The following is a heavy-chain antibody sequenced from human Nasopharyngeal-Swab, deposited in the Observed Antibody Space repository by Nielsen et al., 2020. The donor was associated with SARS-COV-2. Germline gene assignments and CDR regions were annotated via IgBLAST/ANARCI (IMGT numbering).Heavy chain of an antibody. J-gene: IGHJ4*02. Sequence: ASVKVSCKASGYTFTSYAMNWVRQAPGQGLEWVGWINTNTGNPTYAQGFTGRFVFSLDTSVSTAYLQISSLKAEDTAVYYCARVRIVGATAFFDYWGQGTLVTVSS. CDR2: INTNTGNP. CDR3: ARVRIVGATAFFDY. D-gene: IGHD1-26*01. CDR1: GYTFTSYA. V-gene: IGHV7-4-1*02.